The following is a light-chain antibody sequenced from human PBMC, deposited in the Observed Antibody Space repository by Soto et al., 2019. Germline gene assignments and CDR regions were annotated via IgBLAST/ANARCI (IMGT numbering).Light chain of an antibody. CDR3: SSYTTRGTPV. V-gene: IGLV2-14*01. CDR2: EVS. J-gene: IGLJ3*02. CDR1: SSDVGGYNY. Sequence: QSALTQPASASGSPGQSITISCTGTSSDVGGYNYLSWYQQNPGKAPKVMIYEVSNRPSGVSNRFSGSKSGNTASLTISGLQAEDEADYYCSSYTTRGTPVFGGGTKLTVL.